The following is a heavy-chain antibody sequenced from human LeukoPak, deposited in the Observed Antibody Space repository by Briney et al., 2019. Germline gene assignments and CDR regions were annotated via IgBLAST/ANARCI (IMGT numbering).Heavy chain of an antibody. V-gene: IGHV4-34*01. CDR3: AREGPWSYGHYFDY. Sequence: PSETLSLTCAVYGVSFSGYYWSWIRQPPGKGLEWIGEINHSGSTNYNPSLKSRVTISVDTSKNQFSLKLSSVTAADTAVYYCAREGPWSYGHYFDYWGQGTLVTVSS. CDR1: GVSFSGYY. D-gene: IGHD5-18*01. CDR2: INHSGST. J-gene: IGHJ4*02.